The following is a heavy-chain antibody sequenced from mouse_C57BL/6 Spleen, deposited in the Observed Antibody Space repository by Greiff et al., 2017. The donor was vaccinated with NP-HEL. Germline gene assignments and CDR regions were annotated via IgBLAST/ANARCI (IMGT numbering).Heavy chain of an antibody. CDR2: ISGGGGNT. CDR3: ARGGGYTMGTEGWYTEV. CDR1: GFTFSSYT. D-gene: IGHD1-1*02. J-gene: IGHJ1*03. V-gene: IGHV5-9*01. Sequence: EVQVVESGGGLVKPGGSLKLSCAASGFTFSSYTMSWVRQTPEKRLEWVATISGGGGNTYYPDSVKGRFTISRDNAKNTLYLQMSSLRSEDTALYYCARGGGYTMGTEGWYTEVWGTG.